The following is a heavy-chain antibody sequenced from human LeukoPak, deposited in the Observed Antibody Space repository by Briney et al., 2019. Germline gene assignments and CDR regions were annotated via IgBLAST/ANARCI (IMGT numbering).Heavy chain of an antibody. Sequence: SETLSLTCTVSGGSISSGDYSWSWIRQPPGKGLEWIGYIYHSGSTYYNPSLKSRVTISVDRSKNQLSLKLSSVTAADTAVYYCARGRGIAAGYFDLWGRGTLVTVSS. CDR2: IYHSGST. CDR3: ARGRGIAAGYFDL. CDR1: GGSISSGDYS. J-gene: IGHJ2*01. D-gene: IGHD6-25*01. V-gene: IGHV4-30-2*01.